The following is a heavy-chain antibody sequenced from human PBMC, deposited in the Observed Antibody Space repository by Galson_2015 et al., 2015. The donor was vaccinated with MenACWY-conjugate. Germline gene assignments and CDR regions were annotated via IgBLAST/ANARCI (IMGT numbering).Heavy chain of an antibody. CDR3: ARDGGSGYLHFDY. CDR2: IWYDGSNK. V-gene: IGHV3-33*01. CDR1: GFTFSSNG. J-gene: IGHJ4*02. D-gene: IGHD3-22*01. Sequence: SLRLSCAASGFTFSSNGMHWVRQAPGKGLEWVAVIWYDGSNKYYADSVKGRFTISRDNSKNTLYLQMNSLRAEDSAVYYCARDGGSGYLHFDYWGQGTLVTVSS.